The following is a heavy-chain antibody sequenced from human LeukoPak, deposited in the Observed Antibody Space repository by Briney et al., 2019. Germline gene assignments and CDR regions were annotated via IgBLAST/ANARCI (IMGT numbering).Heavy chain of an antibody. Sequence: PGGSLRLSCAASGFPFTNYWMIWVRQAPGKRAEWVGNINQGGSETNYVDSVKGRFSISRDNAKTSLYLQMNSLRAEDTAVYYCATDRKVGTWDPRFDYWGQGALVTVSS. CDR3: ATDRKVGTWDPRFDY. CDR1: GFPFTNYW. J-gene: IGHJ4*02. D-gene: IGHD4-23*01. CDR2: INQGGSET. V-gene: IGHV3-7*01.